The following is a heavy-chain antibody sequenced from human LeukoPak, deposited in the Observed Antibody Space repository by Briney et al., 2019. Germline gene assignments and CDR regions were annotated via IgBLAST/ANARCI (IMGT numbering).Heavy chain of an antibody. CDR1: GYTFTSYG. CDR3: AREGYGDYFGAFDI. Sequence: GASVKVSCKASGYTFTSYGISWVRQAPGQGLEWMGWINPNSGGTNYAQKFQGRVTMTRDTSISTAYMELSRLRSDDTAVYYCAREGYGDYFGAFDIWGQGTMVTVSS. J-gene: IGHJ3*02. V-gene: IGHV1-2*02. CDR2: INPNSGGT. D-gene: IGHD4-17*01.